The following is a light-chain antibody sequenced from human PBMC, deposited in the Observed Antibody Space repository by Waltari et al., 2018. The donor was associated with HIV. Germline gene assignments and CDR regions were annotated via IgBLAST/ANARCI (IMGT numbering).Light chain of an antibody. CDR1: INAFGNYRS. CDR3: VSYLGRNALV. J-gene: IGLJ1*01. Sequence: QSALTQPASVSGAPGKSITVSCTGPINAFGNYRSVSWYQQHPGKAPQIIILDVTDRPPGVSDRFSGSQSGNTASLTISGLQAEDEADYYCVSYLGRNALVFGAGTKVTVL. V-gene: IGLV2-14*03. CDR2: DVT.